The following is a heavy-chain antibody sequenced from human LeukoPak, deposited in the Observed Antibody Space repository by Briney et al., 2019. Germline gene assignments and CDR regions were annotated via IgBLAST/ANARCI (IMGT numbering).Heavy chain of an antibody. V-gene: IGHV1-69-2*01. CDR2: VDPEDGET. J-gene: IGHJ4*02. CDR1: GYTFTDYY. Sequence: GASVKVSCKASGYTFTDYYMHWVQQAPGKGLEWMGRVDPEDGETIYAEKFQGRVTITADTSTDTAYMELSSLRSEDTAVYYCARGSLYDSADYWGQGTLVTVSS. D-gene: IGHD3-16*01. CDR3: ARGSLYDSADY.